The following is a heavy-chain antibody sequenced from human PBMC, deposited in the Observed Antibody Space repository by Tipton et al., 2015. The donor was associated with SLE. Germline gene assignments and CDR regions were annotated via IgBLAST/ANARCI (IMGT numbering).Heavy chain of an antibody. CDR3: ASRGQQLGWFDP. CDR2: INHSGST. V-gene: IGHV4-34*01. J-gene: IGHJ5*02. CDR1: GGSFSGYY. D-gene: IGHD6-13*01. Sequence: TLSLTCAVYGGSFSGYYWSWIRQPPGKGLEWIGEINHSGSTNYNPSLKSRVTISVDTSKIQFSLRLSSVTAADTAVYYCASRGQQLGWFDPWGQGTLVTVSS.